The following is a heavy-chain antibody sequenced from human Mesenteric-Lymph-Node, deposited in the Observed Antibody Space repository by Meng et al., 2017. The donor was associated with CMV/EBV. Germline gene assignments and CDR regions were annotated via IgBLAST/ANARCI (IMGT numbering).Heavy chain of an antibody. Sequence: SVKVSCKASGGTFSSYAISWVRQAPGQGLEWMGGIIPILGIANYAQKFQGRVTITADKSTSTAYMELSSLRSEDTAVYYCARERGTAAIHYFDYWGQGTLVTVSS. CDR2: IIPILGIA. D-gene: IGHD2-2*01. CDR3: ARERGTAAIHYFDY. V-gene: IGHV1-69*10. CDR1: GGTFSSYA. J-gene: IGHJ4*02.